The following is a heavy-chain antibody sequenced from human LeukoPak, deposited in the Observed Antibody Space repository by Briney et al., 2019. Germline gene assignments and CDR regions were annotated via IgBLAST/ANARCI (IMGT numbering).Heavy chain of an antibody. CDR3: ARESLGATPIFDF. CDR2: IIPILEGI. V-gene: IGHV1-69*04. D-gene: IGHD1-26*01. J-gene: IGHJ4*02. CDR1: GDTFSKYG. Sequence: SVKVSCKASGDTFSKYGISWVRQAPGQGLEWMGRIIPILEGIDYAQKFQGRVSITADKSTSTAYMEVSSLKSEDTAVYYCARESLGATPIFDFWGRGTLVTVSS.